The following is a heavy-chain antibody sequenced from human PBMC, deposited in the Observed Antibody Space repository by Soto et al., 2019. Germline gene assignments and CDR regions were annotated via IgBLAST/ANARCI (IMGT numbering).Heavy chain of an antibody. V-gene: IGHV3-30*18. CDR2: ISYDGSNK. CDR1: GFTFSSYG. D-gene: IGHD4-17*01. Sequence: QVQLVESGGGVVQPGRSLRLSCAASGFTFSSYGMHWVRQAPGKGLEWVAVISYDGSNKYYADSVKGRFTISRDNSKNTLYLQMNSLRAEDTAVYYCAKDEGDYWQEPLPAYGMDVWGQGTTVTVSS. CDR3: AKDEGDYWQEPLPAYGMDV. J-gene: IGHJ6*02.